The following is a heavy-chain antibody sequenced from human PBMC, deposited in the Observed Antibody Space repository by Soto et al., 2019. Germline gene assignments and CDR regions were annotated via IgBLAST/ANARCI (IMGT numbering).Heavy chain of an antibody. D-gene: IGHD6-25*01. Sequence: PSETLSLTCTVSGGSISSGGYYWSWIRQHPGKGLEWIGYIYYSGSTYYNPSLKSRVTISVDTSKNQFSLKLSSVTAADTAVYYGARVIAAGPDAFDIWGQGTMVTVSS. CDR1: GGSISSGGYY. CDR3: ARVIAAGPDAFDI. V-gene: IGHV4-31*03. J-gene: IGHJ3*02. CDR2: IYYSGST.